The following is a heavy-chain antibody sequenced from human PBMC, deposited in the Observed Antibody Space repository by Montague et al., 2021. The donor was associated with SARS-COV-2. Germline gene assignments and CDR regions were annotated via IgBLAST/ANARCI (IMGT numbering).Heavy chain of an antibody. J-gene: IGHJ4*02. V-gene: IGHV2-70*01. CDR3: ARTLRDICDS. Sequence: PALGKPTQTLTLTCTFSGFSLITTEECVTWIRQSPGKALEWLALIDGSDYKYYNSSLKTRLTISKDTSKKQVILTMANMDPVDTGTYFCARTLRDICDSWGQGTLVTVS. CDR1: GFSLITTEEC. CDR2: IDGSDYK.